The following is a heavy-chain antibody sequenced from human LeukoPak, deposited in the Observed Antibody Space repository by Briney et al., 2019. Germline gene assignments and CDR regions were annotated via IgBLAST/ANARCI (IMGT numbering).Heavy chain of an antibody. CDR1: GGSISSYY. J-gene: IGHJ3*02. Sequence: KPSETLSLTCTVSGGSISSYYWSWIRHPAGKGLEGIGRIYPSGSTSYNPPLKSRVTMSVDTSKNQFSLKLSSVTAADTAVYYCARDSSRSGYYGVVYAFDIWGQGTMVTVSS. V-gene: IGHV4-4*07. CDR3: ARDSSRSGYYGVVYAFDI. D-gene: IGHD3-22*01. CDR2: IYPSGST.